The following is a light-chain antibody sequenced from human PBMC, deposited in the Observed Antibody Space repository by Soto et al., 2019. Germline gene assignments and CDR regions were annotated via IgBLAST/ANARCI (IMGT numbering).Light chain of an antibody. J-gene: IGLJ1*01. CDR1: SSDVGGYSY. CDR3: CSYAGALTYV. Sequence: QSALTQPRSVSGSPGHSVTISCTGTSSDVGGYSYVSWYQQHPGKAPKLMISDVSKRPSGVPDRFSGSKFGNTASLTISGLQAEDEADYYCCSYAGALTYVFGSGTKVTVL. CDR2: DVS. V-gene: IGLV2-11*01.